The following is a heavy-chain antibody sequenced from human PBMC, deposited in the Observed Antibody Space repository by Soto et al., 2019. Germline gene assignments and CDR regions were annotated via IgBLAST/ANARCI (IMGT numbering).Heavy chain of an antibody. V-gene: IGHV1-18*01. J-gene: IGHJ3*02. Sequence: GASVKVSCKASGYTFTSYGISWVRQAPGQGLEWMGWISAYNGNTNYAQKLQGRVTMTTDTSTSTAYMELRSLRSDDTAVYYCARGGERRTMIVVVDDQAFDIWGQGTRVTVSS. CDR3: ARGGERRTMIVVVDDQAFDI. CDR2: ISAYNGNT. D-gene: IGHD3-22*01. CDR1: GYTFTSYG.